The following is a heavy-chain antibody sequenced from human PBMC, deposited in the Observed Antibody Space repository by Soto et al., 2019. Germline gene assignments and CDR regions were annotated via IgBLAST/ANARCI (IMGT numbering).Heavy chain of an antibody. CDR1: GGSFSGYY. J-gene: IGHJ6*02. D-gene: IGHD3-10*01. CDR2: INHSGST. Sequence: SETLSLTFAVYGGSFSGYYWSWIRQPPGKGLEWIGEINHSGSTNYNPSLKSRVTISVDTSKNQFSLKLNSVTAADTAVYYCARGLARGYYYGSGTYYYYGMDGWGQGTTVT. CDR3: ARGLARGYYYGSGTYYYYGMDG. V-gene: IGHV4-34*01.